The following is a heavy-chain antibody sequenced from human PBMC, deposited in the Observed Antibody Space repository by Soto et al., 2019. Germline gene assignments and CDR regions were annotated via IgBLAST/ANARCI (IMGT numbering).Heavy chain of an antibody. CDR3: ARHGMDV. CDR1: GFTLRSYW. CDR2: INSDGSST. Sequence: PGGSLGLSCAASGFTLRSYWMHWVRQAPGKGLVWVSRINSDGSSTNYADSVKGRFTISRDNAKNTLYLQMNSLRVEDTAVYYCARHGMDVWGKGTTVTVSS. V-gene: IGHV3-74*01. J-gene: IGHJ6*03.